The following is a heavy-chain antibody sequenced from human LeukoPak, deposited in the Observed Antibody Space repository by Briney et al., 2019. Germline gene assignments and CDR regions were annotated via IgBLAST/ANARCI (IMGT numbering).Heavy chain of an antibody. CDR1: GGTFSSYA. CDR3: ARVTRAYYYGSGSFNWFDP. D-gene: IGHD3-10*01. CDR2: IIAIFGTA. Sequence: SVKVSCKASGGTFSSYAISWVRQAPGQGLEWMGGIIAIFGTANYAQKFQGRVTITADKSTSTAYMELSSLRSEDTAVYYCARVTRAYYYGSGSFNWFDPWGQGTLVTVSS. V-gene: IGHV1-69*06. J-gene: IGHJ5*02.